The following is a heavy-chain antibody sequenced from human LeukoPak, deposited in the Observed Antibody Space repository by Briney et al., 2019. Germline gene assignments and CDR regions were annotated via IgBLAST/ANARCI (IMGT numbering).Heavy chain of an antibody. J-gene: IGHJ4*02. V-gene: IGHV3-48*03. Sequence: GGSLRLSCVASGFMLSNYDMKWARQAPGKGLEWISCVRTSGETTYCADSVKGRFSISRDNAQNSLYLQMNSLRVEDTAVYYCARRGPPDFDYWGQGTLVTVSS. CDR2: VRTSGETT. CDR3: ARRGPPDFDY. CDR1: GFMLSNYD.